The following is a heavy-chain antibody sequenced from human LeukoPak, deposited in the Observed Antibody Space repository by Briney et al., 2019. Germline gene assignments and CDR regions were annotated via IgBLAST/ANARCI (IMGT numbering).Heavy chain of an antibody. CDR1: GYTFTDSY. V-gene: IGHV1-2*02. D-gene: IGHD3-10*01. CDR2: INPKTGGT. CDR3: TRDGRLTIFVRGIITEGSPPKD. Sequence: ASVKVSCKASGYTFTDSYMHWVRQAPGQGLEWMGWINPKTGGTNYAERFQGRVTMTRDTSIRPEYMELHSLRSDDTAVYYCTRDGRLTIFVRGIITEGSPPKDWGQGTLVTVSS. J-gene: IGHJ4*02.